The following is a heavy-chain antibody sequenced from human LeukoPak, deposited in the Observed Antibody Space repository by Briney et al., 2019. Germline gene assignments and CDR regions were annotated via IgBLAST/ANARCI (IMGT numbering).Heavy chain of an antibody. J-gene: IGHJ4*02. CDR2: ISYDGSNK. D-gene: IGHD6-13*01. CDR1: GFTFSSYA. Sequence: GGSLRLSCAASGFTFSSYAMHWVRQAPGKGLEWVAVISYDGSNKYYADSVKGRFTISRDNSKNTLYLQMNSLRAEDTAVYYCARGIKGIAAAGIDYWGQGTLVTVSS. CDR3: ARGIKGIAAAGIDY. V-gene: IGHV3-30*01.